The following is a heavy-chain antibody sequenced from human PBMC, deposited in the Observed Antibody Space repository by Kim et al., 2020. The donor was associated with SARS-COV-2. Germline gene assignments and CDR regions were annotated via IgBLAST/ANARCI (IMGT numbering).Heavy chain of an antibody. D-gene: IGHD4-17*01. CDR3: ARGTTSPGKAFDI. V-gene: IGHV4-59*13. Sequence: SETLSLTCTVSGGSISYYYWSWIRQPPGKGLEWIGYIYYSGSTYYNPSLKSRVTTSVDTSKNQFSLKLSSVTAADTAVYYCARGTTSPGKAFDIWGQGTMVTVSS. CDR1: GGSISYYY. J-gene: IGHJ3*02. CDR2: IYYSGST.